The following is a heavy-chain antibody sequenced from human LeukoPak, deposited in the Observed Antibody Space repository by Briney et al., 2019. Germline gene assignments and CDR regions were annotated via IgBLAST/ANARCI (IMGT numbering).Heavy chain of an antibody. Sequence: GGSLRLSRAASGFTVSSNYMSWVRQAPGKGLEWVSVIYSGGSTYYADSVKGRFTISRDNSKNTLCLQMNSLRAEDTAVYYCASGYYHFDYWGQGTLVTVSS. CDR1: GFTVSSNY. J-gene: IGHJ4*02. CDR3: ASGYYHFDY. V-gene: IGHV3-53*01. D-gene: IGHD3-22*01. CDR2: IYSGGST.